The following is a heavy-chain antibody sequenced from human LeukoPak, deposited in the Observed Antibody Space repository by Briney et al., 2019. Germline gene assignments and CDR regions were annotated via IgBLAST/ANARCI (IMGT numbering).Heavy chain of an antibody. D-gene: IGHD2-2*01. V-gene: IGHV4-34*01. J-gene: IGHJ6*02. CDR3: ARDRYCSSTSCNRYYYHGMDV. CDR2: INHSGST. CDR1: GGSFSGYY. Sequence: PSETLSLTCGVYGGSFSGYYWSWIRQPPGKGLEWIGDINHSGSTNYNPSRKRRVTISVDPSKSQFSLRLSSMTAADTAVYYCARDRYCSSTSCNRYYYHGMDVWGQGTTVTVSS.